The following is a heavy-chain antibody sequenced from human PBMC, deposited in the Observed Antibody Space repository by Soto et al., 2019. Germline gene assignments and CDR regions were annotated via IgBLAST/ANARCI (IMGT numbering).Heavy chain of an antibody. CDR3: ARGVDCGGGSWYGSFGV. V-gene: IGHV3-48*02. J-gene: IGHJ4*02. Sequence: GGSLRLCCAASGFAFSNYNMNWVRQAPGKGLEWISFISSDTRTTYYADSVRARFTISRDNAKNSLYLQMNILRDEDTAVYYCARGVDCGGGSWYGSFGVRGQGT. D-gene: IGHD2-15*01. CDR1: GFAFSNYN. CDR2: ISSDTRTT.